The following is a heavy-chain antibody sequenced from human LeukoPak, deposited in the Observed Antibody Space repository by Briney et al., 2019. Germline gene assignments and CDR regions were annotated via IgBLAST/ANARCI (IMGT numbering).Heavy chain of an antibody. V-gene: IGHV3-23*01. CDR1: GFTFSSYA. CDR2: ISGSGGST. D-gene: IGHD3-10*01. Sequence: PGGSLRLSCAASGFTFSSYAMSWVRQAPGKGLERVSAISGSGGSTYYADSVKGRFIISRDNSKNTLYLQMNSLRADDTAVYYCAKDAHLGYYGSGSWGYYMDVWGKGTTVTISS. J-gene: IGHJ6*03. CDR3: AKDAHLGYYGSGSWGYYMDV.